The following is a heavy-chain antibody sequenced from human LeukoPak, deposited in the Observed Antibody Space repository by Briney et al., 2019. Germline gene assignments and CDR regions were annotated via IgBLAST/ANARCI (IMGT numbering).Heavy chain of an antibody. Sequence: SETLSLTCAVYGGSFSGYYWSWIRQPPGKGLEWIGEINHSGSTNYNPSLKSRVTISLDTSKNQFSLKPRSVTAADTAVYYCARFTRVLRFLEWLPRDYYYYGMDVWGQGTTVTVSS. CDR3: ARFTRVLRFLEWLPRDYYYYGMDV. J-gene: IGHJ6*02. CDR2: INHSGST. D-gene: IGHD3-3*01. V-gene: IGHV4-34*01. CDR1: GGSFSGYY.